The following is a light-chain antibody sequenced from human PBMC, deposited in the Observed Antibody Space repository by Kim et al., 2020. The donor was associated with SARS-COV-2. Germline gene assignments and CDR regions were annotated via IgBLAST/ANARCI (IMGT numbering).Light chain of an antibody. CDR1: QGIGNY. Sequence: SASVGDKVTISSRASQGIGNYLVWYQEKPGKAPKRLIYAASSLQSGVPSRFSGSGSGTEFTLTISSLQPEDFATYYCLQRDSYPPTFGQGTKLEI. CDR3: LQRDSYPPT. CDR2: AAS. V-gene: IGKV1-17*01. J-gene: IGKJ2*01.